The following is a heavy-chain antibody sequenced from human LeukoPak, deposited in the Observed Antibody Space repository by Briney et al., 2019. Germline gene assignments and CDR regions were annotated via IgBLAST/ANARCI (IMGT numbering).Heavy chain of an antibody. CDR2: ISGSGGNT. CDR3: AKDRGGATVRWYFDY. D-gene: IGHD1-26*01. CDR1: GFTFSNYA. V-gene: IGHV3-23*01. Sequence: GGSLRLSCAASGFTFSNYAMSWVRQAPGKGLEWVSSISGSGGNTYYADSVKGRFTISRDNSKNTQFLQMNSLRAEDTAVYYCAKDRGGATVRWYFDYWGQGTLVTVSS. J-gene: IGHJ4*02.